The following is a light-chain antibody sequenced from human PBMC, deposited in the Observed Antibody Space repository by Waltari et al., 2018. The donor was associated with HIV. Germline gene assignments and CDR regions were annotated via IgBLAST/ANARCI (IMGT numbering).Light chain of an antibody. CDR3: QVWDIISDHQ. CDR1: SGDIATNF. J-gene: IGLJ2*01. V-gene: IGLV6-57*02. Sequence: NFILTQPHSVSESPGKPVTISCTGGSGDIATNFVQWFQLRPGSAPITIIYENNQRPSGVPDRFSGSNSGNTATLTISRVEAGDEADYYCQVWDIISDHQFGGGTKLTVL. CDR2: ENN.